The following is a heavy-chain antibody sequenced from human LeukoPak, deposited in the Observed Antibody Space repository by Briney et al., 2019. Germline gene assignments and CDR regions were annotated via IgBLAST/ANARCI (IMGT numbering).Heavy chain of an antibody. Sequence: PGGSLRLSCAASGFTFNTYSMNWVRQAPGKGLEWVSSISSSSSDIYYADSVKGRFTTSRDNAKNSLYLLMNSLRAEDTAVYYCARDGTAHFDYWGQGTLVTVSS. CDR1: GFTFNTYS. CDR2: ISSSSSDI. V-gene: IGHV3-21*01. D-gene: IGHD1-1*01. CDR3: ARDGTAHFDY. J-gene: IGHJ4*02.